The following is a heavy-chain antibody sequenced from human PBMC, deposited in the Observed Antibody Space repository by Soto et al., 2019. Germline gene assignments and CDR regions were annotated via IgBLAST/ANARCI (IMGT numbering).Heavy chain of an antibody. D-gene: IGHD6-19*01. Sequence: KESGPTLVKPTQTLTLTCPLSGFSLSTSGVGVGWIRQPPGKALEWLALIYWNDDVYYSPSLKSRLTITKGTSENQVVLTMTNMDPVDTATYYCAHRTNRGWNNWFDPWGQGTLVTVSS. CDR3: AHRTNRGWNNWFDP. CDR2: IYWNDDV. J-gene: IGHJ5*02. CDR1: GFSLSTSGVG. V-gene: IGHV2-5*01.